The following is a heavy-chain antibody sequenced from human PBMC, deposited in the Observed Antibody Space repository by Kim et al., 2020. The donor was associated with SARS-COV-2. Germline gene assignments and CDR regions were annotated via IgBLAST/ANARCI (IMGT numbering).Heavy chain of an antibody. V-gene: IGHV4-39*01. CDR2: VYYTGSA. CDR1: GGSIISTGHY. CDR3: VRKSLLGGDDSDDAFDI. D-gene: IGHD2-21*01. J-gene: IGHJ3*02. Sequence: SEILSLTCIVYGGSIISTGHYWGWIRQSPGKGLAWIASVYYTGSAYYNPSLQRRIIISVDAPKKQFSLRLRSVTAADTAVYFCVRKSLLGGDDSDDAFDIWGPGTMVTVSS.